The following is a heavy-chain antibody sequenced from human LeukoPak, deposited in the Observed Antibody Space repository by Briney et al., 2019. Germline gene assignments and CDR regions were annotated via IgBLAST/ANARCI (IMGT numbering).Heavy chain of an antibody. J-gene: IGHJ4*02. Sequence: GGSLRLSCAASGFIFSSYAMSWVRQAPGKGLEWVSAISGSGGSTCYADSVKGRFTISRDNSKNTLYLQMNSLRAEDTAVYYCAKSRAGDPSFIRNFDYWGQGTLVTVSS. CDR2: ISGSGGST. V-gene: IGHV3-23*01. CDR1: GFIFSSYA. CDR3: AKSRAGDPSFIRNFDY. D-gene: IGHD2-21*02.